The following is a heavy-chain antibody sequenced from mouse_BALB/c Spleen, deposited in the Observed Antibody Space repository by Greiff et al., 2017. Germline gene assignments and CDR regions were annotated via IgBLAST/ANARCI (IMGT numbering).Heavy chain of an antibody. CDR1: GYSFTGYF. CDR3: ARGPGNDAMDD. Sequence: VQLQQSGPELVKPGASVKISCKASGYSFTGYFMNWVMQSHGKSLEWIGRINPYNGDTFYNQKFKGKATLTVDKSSSTAHMELRSLASEDSAVYYCARGPGNDAMDDWGQGTSVTVSS. V-gene: IGHV1-20*02. CDR2: INPYNGDT. J-gene: IGHJ4*01.